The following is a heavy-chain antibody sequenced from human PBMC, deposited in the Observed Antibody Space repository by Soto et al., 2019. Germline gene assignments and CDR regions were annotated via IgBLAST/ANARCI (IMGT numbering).Heavy chain of an antibody. CDR3: ARDRSSSGVVSINYYYYYGMDV. D-gene: IGHD1-26*01. V-gene: IGHV3-30-3*01. CDR1: GFTFSSYA. CDR2: ISYDGSNK. Sequence: GGSLRLSCAASGFTFSSYAMHWVRQAPGKGLEWVAVISYDGSNKYYADSVKGRFTISRDNSKNTLYLQMNSLRAEDTAVYYCARDRSSSGVVSINYYYYYGMDVWGQGTTVTVSS. J-gene: IGHJ6*02.